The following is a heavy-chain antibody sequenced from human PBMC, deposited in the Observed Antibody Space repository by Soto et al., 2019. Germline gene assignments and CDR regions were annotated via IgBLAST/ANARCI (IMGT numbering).Heavy chain of an antibody. CDR2: IYYSGST. CDR1: GGSISSGGYY. D-gene: IGHD6-6*01. Sequence: SETLSLTCTVSGGSISSGGYYWSWIRQHPGKGLEWIGYIYYSGSTYYNPSLKSRVTISVDTSKNQSSLKLSSVTAADTAVYYCARENYSSSSPYYYYYGMDVWGQGTTVTVSS. J-gene: IGHJ6*02. V-gene: IGHV4-31*03. CDR3: ARENYSSSSPYYYYYGMDV.